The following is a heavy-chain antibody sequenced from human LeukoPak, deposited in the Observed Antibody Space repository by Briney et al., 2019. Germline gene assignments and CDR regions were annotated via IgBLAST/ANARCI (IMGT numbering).Heavy chain of an antibody. Sequence: GGSLRLSCAASGFTFSSFWMAWVRQAPGKGLEWVASIKFDESESHHVDSVKGRFTISRDNAKNSLYLQMNSLRAEDTAVYFCTRVTTNGYFEYWGQGTLVTVCS. CDR2: IKFDESES. D-gene: IGHD1/OR15-1a*01. CDR1: GFTFSSFW. V-gene: IGHV3-7*04. CDR3: TRVTTNGYFEY. J-gene: IGHJ4*02.